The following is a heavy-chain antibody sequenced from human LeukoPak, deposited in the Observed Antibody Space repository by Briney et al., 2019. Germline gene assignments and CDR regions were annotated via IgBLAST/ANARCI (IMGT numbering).Heavy chain of an antibody. CDR2: IYYSGST. CDR1: GGSISSSR. CDR3: ATSRQLTSFYFDY. J-gene: IGHJ4*02. Sequence: SETLSLTCTVSGGSISSSRWSWLRQSPGKGLEWIGYIYYSGSTNYNPSLKSRVTLSVDTSKNQFSLNLSSVTAADTAMYYCATSRQLTSFYFDYWGQGTLATVSS. V-gene: IGHV4-59*08. D-gene: IGHD6-13*01.